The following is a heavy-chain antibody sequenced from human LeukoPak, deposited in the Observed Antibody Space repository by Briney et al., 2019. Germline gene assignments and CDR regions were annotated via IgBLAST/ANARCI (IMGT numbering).Heavy chain of an antibody. CDR1: GFTFSSYW. V-gene: IGHV3-7*01. J-gene: IGHJ6*03. Sequence: TGGSLRLSCAASGFTFSSYWMSWVRQAPGKGLEWVANIKQDGSEKYYVDSVKGRFTISRDNAKNSLYLQMNSLRAEDTAVYYRARSGVLNYYYYYYMDVWGKGTTVTVSS. D-gene: IGHD3-10*01. CDR2: IKQDGSEK. CDR3: ARSGVLNYYYYYYMDV.